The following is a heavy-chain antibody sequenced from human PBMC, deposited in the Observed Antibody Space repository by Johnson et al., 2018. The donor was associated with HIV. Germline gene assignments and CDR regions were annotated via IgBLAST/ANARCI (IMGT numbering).Heavy chain of an antibody. CDR2: ISYDGSNK. V-gene: IGHV3-30-3*01. Sequence: HVQLVESGGVVVQPGGSLRLSCAASGFTFSSYAMHWVRQAPGKGLEWVAVISYDGSNKYYADSVKGRFTISRDNSKNTLYLQMNSLRAEDTAVYYCAKDGAMAFDICGQGTLVTVSS. CDR3: AKDGAMAFDI. J-gene: IGHJ3*02. D-gene: IGHD2-2*01. CDR1: GFTFSSYA.